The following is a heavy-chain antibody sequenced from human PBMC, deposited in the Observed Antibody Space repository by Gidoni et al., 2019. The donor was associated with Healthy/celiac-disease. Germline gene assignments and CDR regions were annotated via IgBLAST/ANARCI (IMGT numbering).Heavy chain of an antibody. J-gene: IGHJ3*02. V-gene: IGHV3-73*02. Sequence: EVQLVESGGGLVQPGGSLKLSCAASWFPFSGSAMHWVRQASGKGLEWVGRIRSKANSYATAYAASVKGRFTISRDDSKNTAYLQMNSLKTEDTAVYYCTQYYDILTGYAFDIWGQGTMVTVSS. CDR1: WFPFSGSA. CDR2: IRSKANSYAT. D-gene: IGHD3-9*01. CDR3: TQYYDILTGYAFDI.